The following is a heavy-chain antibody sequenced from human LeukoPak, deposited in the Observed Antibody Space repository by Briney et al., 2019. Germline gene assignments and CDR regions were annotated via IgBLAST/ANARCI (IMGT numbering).Heavy chain of an antibody. D-gene: IGHD1-26*01. CDR1: GYTFTSYG. Sequence: ASVKVSCKASGYTFTSYGISWVRQAPGQGLEWMGWISAYNGNTNYAQKLQGRGTMTTDTSTSTAYMELRSLRSDDTAVYYCARALHDVGSYFYYYYGMDVWGQGTTVTVSS. V-gene: IGHV1-18*01. J-gene: IGHJ6*02. CDR3: ARALHDVGSYFYYYYGMDV. CDR2: ISAYNGNT.